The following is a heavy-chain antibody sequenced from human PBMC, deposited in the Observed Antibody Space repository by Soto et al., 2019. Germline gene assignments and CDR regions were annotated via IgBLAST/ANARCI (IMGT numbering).Heavy chain of an antibody. J-gene: IGHJ6*02. CDR3: AITMVWGAISDYYYGIDV. CDR2: ISSSSSYI. CDR1: LFTFSSYN. D-gene: IGHD3-10*01. V-gene: IGHV3-21*01. Sequence: PVWSLRLSWSSSLFTFSSYNRNWVRHSPCKLLEWVSSISSSSSYIYYADSVKGRFTISRDNAKNSLYLQMNSLRAEDTAVYYCAITMVWGAISDYYYGIDVWGQGTTVTVSS.